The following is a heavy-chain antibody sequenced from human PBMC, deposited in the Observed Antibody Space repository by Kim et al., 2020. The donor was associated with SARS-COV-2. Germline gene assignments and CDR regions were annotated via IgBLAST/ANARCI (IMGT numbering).Heavy chain of an antibody. CDR2: ISSSSSTI. Sequence: GGSLRLSCAASGFTFSSYSMNWVRQAPGKGLEWVSYISSSSSTIYYADSVKGRFTISRDNAKNSLYLQMNSLRDEDTAVYYCARDYHRGSYYLDLYYYYYGMDVWGQGTTVTVSS. D-gene: IGHD1-26*01. CDR3: ARDYHRGSYYLDLYYYYYGMDV. J-gene: IGHJ6*02. V-gene: IGHV3-48*02. CDR1: GFTFSSYS.